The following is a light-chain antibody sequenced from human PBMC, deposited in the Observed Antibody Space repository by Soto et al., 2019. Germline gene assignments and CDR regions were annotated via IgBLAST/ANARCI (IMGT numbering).Light chain of an antibody. J-gene: IGLJ2*01. CDR3: AAWDDSLSADVV. CDR2: INN. CDR1: SSNIGSNY. Sequence: QSVLTQPPSASGTPGQRVTISCSGSSSNIGSNYVYWYQQLPGTAPKLLIYINNQRRSGVPDRFSGSKSGTSASLAISGLRSEDEADDYCAAWDDSLSADVVFGGGTKLTVL. V-gene: IGLV1-47*02.